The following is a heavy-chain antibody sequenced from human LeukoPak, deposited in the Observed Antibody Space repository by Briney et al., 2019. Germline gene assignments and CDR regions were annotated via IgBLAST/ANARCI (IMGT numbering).Heavy chain of an antibody. Sequence: GGSLRLSCAASGFTFSDYYMSWIRQAPGKGLEYVSAISSNGGSTYYANSVKGRFTTSRDNSKNTLYLQMGSLRAEDMAVYYCARDGLLWFGELLYPNWFDPWGQGTLVTVSS. D-gene: IGHD3-10*01. CDR3: ARDGLLWFGELLYPNWFDP. J-gene: IGHJ5*02. CDR2: ISSNGGST. V-gene: IGHV3-64*01. CDR1: GFTFSDYY.